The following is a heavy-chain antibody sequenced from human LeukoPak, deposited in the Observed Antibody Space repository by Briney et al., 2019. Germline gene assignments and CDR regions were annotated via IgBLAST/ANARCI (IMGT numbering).Heavy chain of an antibody. D-gene: IGHD3-3*01. CDR3: ARGVYDFWSGRVDYFDY. J-gene: IGHJ4*02. V-gene: IGHV4-34*01. CDR1: GGSFSGYY. CDR2: INHSGST. Sequence: SETLSLTCAVYGGSFSGYYWSWIRQPPGKGLEWIGEINHSGSTNYNPSLKSRVTISVDTSKNQFSLKLSSVTAADTAVYYCARGVYDFWSGRVDYFDYWGQGTLVTVSS.